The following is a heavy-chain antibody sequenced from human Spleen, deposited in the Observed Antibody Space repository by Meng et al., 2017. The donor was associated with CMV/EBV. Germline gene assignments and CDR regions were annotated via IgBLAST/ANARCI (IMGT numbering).Heavy chain of an antibody. V-gene: IGHV1-18*01. J-gene: IGHJ4*02. Sequence: ASVKVSCKASGYTFTNYGVSWVRQAPGQGLEWMGWISAHHGKTNYGQKFQGRVTMTPDKSTNTAYMELRSLRSDDTAVYCCARVRDILTVQGVRYFDFGGQGTLVTVSS. CDR3: ARVRDILTVQGVRYFDF. D-gene: IGHD3-9*01. CDR2: ISAHHGKT. CDR1: GYTFTNYG.